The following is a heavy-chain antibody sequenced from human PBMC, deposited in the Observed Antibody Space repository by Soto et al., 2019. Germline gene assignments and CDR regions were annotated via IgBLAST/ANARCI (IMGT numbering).Heavy chain of an antibody. CDR3: ARGPFGLRVYYYYGMDV. CDR1: GGTFSSYA. CDR2: IIPIFGTA. Sequence: ASVKVSCKASGGTFSSYAISWVRQAPGQGLEWMGGIIPIFGTANYAQKFQGRVTITADESTSTAYMEPSSLRSEDTAVYYCARGPFGLRVYYYYGMDVWGQGTTVTVSS. D-gene: IGHD3-16*01. J-gene: IGHJ6*02. V-gene: IGHV1-69*13.